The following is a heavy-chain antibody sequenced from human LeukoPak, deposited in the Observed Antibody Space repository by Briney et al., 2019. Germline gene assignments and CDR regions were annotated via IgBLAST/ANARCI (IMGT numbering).Heavy chain of an antibody. J-gene: IGHJ4*02. CDR2: ISYDGSNK. D-gene: IGHD6-13*01. V-gene: IGHV3-30*14. Sequence: PGGSLRLSCAASGFTFSSYAMHWVRQAPGKGLEWVAVISYDGSNKYYADSVKGRFTISRDNSKNTLYLQMNSLRAEDTAVYYCARESGSSWYYFDYWGQGTLVTVSS. CDR3: ARESGSSWYYFDY. CDR1: GFTFSSYA.